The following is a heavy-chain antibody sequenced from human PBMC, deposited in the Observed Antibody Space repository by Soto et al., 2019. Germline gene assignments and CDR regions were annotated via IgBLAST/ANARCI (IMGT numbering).Heavy chain of an antibody. V-gene: IGHV1-69*04. CDR1: GGTFSSYT. D-gene: IGHD4-4*01. CDR3: ARDPGATIYDYSNYVDY. Sequence: SVKVSFKASGGTFSSYTISWVRQAPGQGLEWMGRIIPILGIANYAQKFQGRVTITADKSTSTAYMELSSLRSEDTAVYYCARDPGATIYDYSNYVDYWGQGTLVTVSS. CDR2: IIPILGIA. J-gene: IGHJ4*02.